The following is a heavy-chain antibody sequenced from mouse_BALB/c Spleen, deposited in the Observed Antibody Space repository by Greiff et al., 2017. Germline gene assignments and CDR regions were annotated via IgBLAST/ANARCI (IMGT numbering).Heavy chain of an antibody. V-gene: IGHV3-8*02. Sequence: VQLKQSGPSLVKPSQTLSLTCSVTGDSITSGYWNWIRKFPGNKLEYMGYISYSGSTYYNPSLKSRISITRDTSKNQYYLQLNSVTTEDTATYYCAITTVVDYYAMDYWGQGTSVTVSS. CDR1: GDSITSGY. CDR3: AITTVVDYYAMDY. D-gene: IGHD1-1*01. J-gene: IGHJ4*01. CDR2: ISYSGST.